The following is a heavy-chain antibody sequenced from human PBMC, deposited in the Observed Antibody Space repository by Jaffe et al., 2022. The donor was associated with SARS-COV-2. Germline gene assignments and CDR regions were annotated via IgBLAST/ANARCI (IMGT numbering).Heavy chain of an antibody. D-gene: IGHD3-22*01. J-gene: IGHJ3*02. CDR3: ARRSNYYDSSGYYDAFDI. CDR2: IYYSGST. CDR1: GGSISSSSYY. V-gene: IGHV4-39*01. Sequence: QLQLQESGPGLVKPSETLSLTCTVSGGSISSSSYYWGWIRQPPGKGLEWIGSIYYSGSTYYNPSLKSRVTISVDTSKNQFSLKLSSVTAADTAVYYCARRSNYYDSSGYYDAFDIWGQGTMVTVSS.